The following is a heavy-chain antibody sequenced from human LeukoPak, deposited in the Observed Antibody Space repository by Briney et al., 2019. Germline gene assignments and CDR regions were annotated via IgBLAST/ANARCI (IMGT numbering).Heavy chain of an antibody. CDR2: IYPGDSES. J-gene: IGHJ4*02. CDR1: GYSFTSYW. V-gene: IGHV5-51*01. D-gene: IGHD2-21*01. CDR3: ARRHEKIPYFDY. Sequence: GESLKISCKGSGYSFTSYWIGWVRQMPGKGLEWMGIIYPGDSESRYSPSLQGQVTISADKSIGTAYLQWSSLKASDTAMYCCARRHEKIPYFDYWGQGTLVTVSS.